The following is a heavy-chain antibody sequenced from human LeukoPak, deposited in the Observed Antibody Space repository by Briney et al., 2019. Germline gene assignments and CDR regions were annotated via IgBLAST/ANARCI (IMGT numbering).Heavy chain of an antibody. D-gene: IGHD5-12*01. Sequence: GGSLRLSCAASGFTFSSYGMHWVRQAPGKGLEWVAVISYDGSNKYYADPVKGRFTISRDNSKNTLYLQMNSLRAEDTAVYYCAKELATPFSYWGQGTLVTVSS. CDR1: GFTFSSYG. CDR3: AKELATPFSY. J-gene: IGHJ4*02. CDR2: ISYDGSNK. V-gene: IGHV3-30*18.